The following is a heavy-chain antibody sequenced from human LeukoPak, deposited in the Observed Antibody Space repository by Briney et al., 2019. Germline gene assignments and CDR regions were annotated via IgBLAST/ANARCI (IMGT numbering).Heavy chain of an antibody. CDR1: GGSISSYY. Sequence: SETLSLTCTVSGGSISSYYWSWIRQPPGKGLEWIGYIFHSGSTNYNPSLKSRVTISVDTSKNQFSLNLHSVTAADTATYYRARRGITYSSSFFAYWGQGTLVTVSS. CDR2: IFHSGST. V-gene: IGHV4-59*08. CDR3: ARRGITYSSSFFAY. J-gene: IGHJ4*02. D-gene: IGHD6-13*01.